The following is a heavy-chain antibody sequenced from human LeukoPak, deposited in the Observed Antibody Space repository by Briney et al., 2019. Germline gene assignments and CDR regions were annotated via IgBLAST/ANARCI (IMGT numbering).Heavy chain of an antibody. V-gene: IGHV4-39*01. J-gene: IGHJ6*02. CDR1: GGSISSSSYY. D-gene: IGHD4-17*01. CDR3: ARQTTVTTRVGYYYYYGMDV. Sequence: SETLSLTCTVPGGSISSSSYYWGWIRQPPGKGLEWIGSIYYSGSTYYNPSLKSRVTISVDTSKNQFSLKLSSVTAADTAVYYCARQTTVTTRVGYYYYYGMDVWGQGTTVTVSS. CDR2: IYYSGST.